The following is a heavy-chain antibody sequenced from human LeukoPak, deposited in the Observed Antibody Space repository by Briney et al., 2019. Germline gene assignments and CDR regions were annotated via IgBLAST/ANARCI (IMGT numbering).Heavy chain of an antibody. CDR2: MNPNSGNT. J-gene: IGHJ6*02. CDR1: GYTFTSYD. Sequence: ASVKVSCKASGYTFTSYDINWVRQATGQGLEWMGWMNPNSGNTGYAQKFQGRVTMTRNTSISTAYMELSSLRSEDTAVYYCARATVTTHYYYYGMDVWGQGTTVTVSS. CDR3: ARATVTTHYYYYGMDV. V-gene: IGHV1-8*01. D-gene: IGHD4-17*01.